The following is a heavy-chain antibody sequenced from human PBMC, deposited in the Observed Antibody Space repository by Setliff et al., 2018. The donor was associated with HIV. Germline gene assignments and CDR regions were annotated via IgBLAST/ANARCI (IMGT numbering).Heavy chain of an antibody. CDR1: GYTFTGYY. CDR3: ARDDGMWDYGGNVLLREYFLH. D-gene: IGHD4-17*01. Sequence: GASVKVSCKASGYTFTGYYMHWVRQAPGQGLEWMGWITPNSGGTNYAQKFQGRVTMTRDTSISTAYMELSRLRSDDTAVYYCARDDGMWDYGGNVLLREYFLHWGQGTLVTVSS. CDR2: ITPNSGGT. V-gene: IGHV1-2*02. J-gene: IGHJ1*01.